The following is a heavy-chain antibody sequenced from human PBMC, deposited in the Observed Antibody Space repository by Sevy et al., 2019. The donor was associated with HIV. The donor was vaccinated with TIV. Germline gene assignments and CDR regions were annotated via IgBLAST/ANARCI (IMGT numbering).Heavy chain of an antibody. CDR3: AKDARYYDSSGYYSDAFDI. V-gene: IGHV3-23*01. CDR2: ISGSGDST. J-gene: IGHJ3*02. CDR1: GFTFSSYA. D-gene: IGHD3-22*01. Sequence: GGSLRLSCAASGFTFSSYAMSWVRQAPRKGLQWISAISGSGDSTYYADSVKGRFTISRDNSKNTLYLQRNSLRAEDTDVYYCAKDARYYDSSGYYSDAFDIWGQGTMVIVS.